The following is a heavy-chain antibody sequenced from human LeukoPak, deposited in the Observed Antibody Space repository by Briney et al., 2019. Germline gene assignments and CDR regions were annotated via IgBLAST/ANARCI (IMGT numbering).Heavy chain of an antibody. Sequence: GGSLKLSCAASGFTFSSYSMNWVRQAPGKGLEWVSYISSSSSTIYYADSVKGRFTISRDNAKNSLYLQMNSLRAEDTAVYYCARGFVGYYFDYWGQGTLVTVSS. CDR2: ISSSSSTI. CDR3: ARGFVGYYFDY. J-gene: IGHJ4*02. D-gene: IGHD3-10*01. CDR1: GFTFSSYS. V-gene: IGHV3-48*01.